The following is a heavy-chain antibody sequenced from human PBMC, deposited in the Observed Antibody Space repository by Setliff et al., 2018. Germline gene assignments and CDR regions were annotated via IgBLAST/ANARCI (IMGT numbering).Heavy chain of an antibody. CDR2: TFYSGST. CDR1: GGSISISGYY. D-gene: IGHD3-22*01. J-gene: IGHJ4*02. Sequence: PSETLSLTCTVSGGSISISGYYWGWIRQPPGKGLEWIGSTFYSGSTYYNPSLKSRVTISVDTSKNQFSLKLTSVTAADTAVYYCARGSYYDTSGYSPDYFDYWGQGTLVTVSS. V-gene: IGHV4-39*01. CDR3: ARGSYYDTSGYSPDYFDY.